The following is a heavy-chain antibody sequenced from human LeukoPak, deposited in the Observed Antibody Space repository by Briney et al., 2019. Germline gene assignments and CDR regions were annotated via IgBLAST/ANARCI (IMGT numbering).Heavy chain of an antibody. CDR2: TNGDGNDI. CDR3: VRDGAYRAGIDFDY. D-gene: IGHD2-21*01. Sequence: GGSLRLSCAVSGFTLSNSWMHWVRQAPGKGLVWVARTNGDGNDISYADSVKGRFTISRDSADNTLYLQMNSLRVENAALYYCVRDGAYRAGIDFDYWGQGTLVTVS. J-gene: IGHJ4*02. V-gene: IGHV3-74*01. CDR1: GFTLSNSW.